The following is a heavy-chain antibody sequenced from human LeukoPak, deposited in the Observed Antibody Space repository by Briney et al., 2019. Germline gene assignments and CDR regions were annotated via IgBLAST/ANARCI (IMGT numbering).Heavy chain of an antibody. V-gene: IGHV3-74*01. Sequence: GGSLRLSCAASGFSFSNYWMHWVRQAPGKGLVWVTRMNSDGSTTYYADSVQGRFTISRDNAKNTLYLQMNSLRAEDTAMYFCAKGPNYFDSWGQGTLVTVSS. CDR1: GFSFSNYW. CDR3: AKGPNYFDS. J-gene: IGHJ4*02. CDR2: MNSDGSTT.